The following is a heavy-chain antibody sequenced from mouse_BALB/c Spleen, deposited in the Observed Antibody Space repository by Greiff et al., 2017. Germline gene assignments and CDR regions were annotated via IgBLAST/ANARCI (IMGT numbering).Heavy chain of an antibody. V-gene: IGHV5-12-1*01. D-gene: IGHD2-14*01. Sequence: EVQLVESGGGLVKPGGSLKLSCAASGFAFSSYDMSWVRQTPEKRLEWVAYISSGGGSTYYPDTVKGRFTISRDNAKNTLYLQMSSLKSEDTAMYYCARQEGAYYRYDGAWFAYWGQGTLVTVSA. CDR3: ARQEGAYYRYDGAWFAY. CDR1: GFAFSSYD. CDR2: ISSGGGST. J-gene: IGHJ3*01.